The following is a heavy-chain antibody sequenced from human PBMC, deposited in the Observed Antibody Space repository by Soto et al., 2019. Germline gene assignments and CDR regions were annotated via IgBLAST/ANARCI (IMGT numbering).Heavy chain of an antibody. J-gene: IGHJ4*02. D-gene: IGHD3-22*01. CDR1: GFTFSSYG. CDR3: AKDLSDSSGYYSYFDY. Sequence: GGSLRLSCAASGFTFSSYGMHWVRQAPGKGLEWVAVISYDGSNKYYADSVKGRFTISRDNSKNTLYLQMNSLRAEDTAVYYCAKDLSDSSGYYSYFDYWGQGTLVTVSS. V-gene: IGHV3-30*18. CDR2: ISYDGSNK.